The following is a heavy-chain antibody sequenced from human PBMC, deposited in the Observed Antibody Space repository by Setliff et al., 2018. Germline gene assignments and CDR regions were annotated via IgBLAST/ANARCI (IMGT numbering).Heavy chain of an antibody. CDR3: ARFCGTSNCQHAPLCDY. CDR1: GASISDSY. J-gene: IGHJ4*02. Sequence: SETLSLTCGVSGASISDSYWSWIRQPPGKGLEWIGHILTTGSTNYNPSLKSRIAISADTSRDRFSLRLTSVTAADTAIYYCARFCGTSNCQHAPLCDYWGQGILVTVSS. D-gene: IGHD1-1*01. V-gene: IGHV4-4*08. CDR2: ILTTGST.